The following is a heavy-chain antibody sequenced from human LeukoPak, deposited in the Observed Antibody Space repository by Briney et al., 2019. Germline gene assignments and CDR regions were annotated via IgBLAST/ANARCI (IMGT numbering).Heavy chain of an antibody. Sequence: GGSLRLSCAASGFTFSSYSMNWVRQAPGKGLEWVSSISSSSSYIYYADSVKGRFTISRDNAKNSLYLQMNSLRAEGTAVYYCARSVWTQPRQLDRRFDPWGQGTLVTVSS. CDR1: GFTFSSYS. J-gene: IGHJ5*02. D-gene: IGHD6-13*01. CDR2: ISSSSSYI. V-gene: IGHV3-21*01. CDR3: ARSVWTQPRQLDRRFDP.